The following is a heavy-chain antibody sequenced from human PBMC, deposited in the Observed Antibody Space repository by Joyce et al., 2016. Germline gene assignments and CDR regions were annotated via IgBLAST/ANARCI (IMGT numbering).Heavy chain of an antibody. Sequence: EVQLVESGGGLVQPGGSLRLSCAASGFSFRSYWMSWVRQAPGKGLGWVANIKQDEGEKYYVDSVKGRFTIARDNAKNSLYLQMNSLRDEDTAVYYCARHIAAPSYYFEDWGQGTLVTVSS. CDR1: GFSFRSYW. CDR3: ARHIAAPSYYFED. D-gene: IGHD6-13*01. CDR2: IKQDEGEK. V-gene: IGHV3-7*01. J-gene: IGHJ4*02.